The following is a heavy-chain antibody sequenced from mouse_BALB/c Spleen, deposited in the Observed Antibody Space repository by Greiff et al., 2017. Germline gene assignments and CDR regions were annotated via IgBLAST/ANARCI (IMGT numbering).Heavy chain of an antibody. CDR3: AIITTAPYYFDY. V-gene: IGHV14-3*02. CDR2: IDPANGNT. CDR1: GFNIKDTY. Sequence: EVQLQQSGAELVKPGVSVKLSCTASGFNIKDTYMHWVKQRPEQGLEWIGRIDPANGNTKYDPKFQGKATITADTSSNTAYLQLSSLTSEDTAVYYCAIITTAPYYFDYWGQGTTLTVSS. J-gene: IGHJ2*01. D-gene: IGHD1-2*01.